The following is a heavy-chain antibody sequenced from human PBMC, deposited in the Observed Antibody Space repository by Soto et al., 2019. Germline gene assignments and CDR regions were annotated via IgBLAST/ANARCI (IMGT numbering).Heavy chain of an antibody. CDR2: ISGYNGNT. Sequence: QVQRVQSGAEVKKPGAPGKVSCKASGYTFTDNGISWARQAPGQGLEWMGWISGYNGNTNDALRFSDRVTMTSDTATSRVNMELRSMRPDDSAVYYFARDQRGYRYGSPAGFYYWGQGTLVTVSS. J-gene: IGHJ4*02. D-gene: IGHD5-18*01. V-gene: IGHV1-18*04. CDR3: ARDQRGYRYGSPAGFYY. CDR1: GYTFTDNG.